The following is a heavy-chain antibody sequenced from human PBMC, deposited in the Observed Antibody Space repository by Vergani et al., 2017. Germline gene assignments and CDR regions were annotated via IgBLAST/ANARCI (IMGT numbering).Heavy chain of an antibody. CDR2: IKQDGSEK. V-gene: IGHV3-7*01. CDR3: ARVMMGVRGVIIYYYDYMDV. CDR1: GFTFSSYW. Sequence: EVQLVESGGGLVQPGGSLRLSCAASGFTFSSYWMTWVRQAPGKGLEWVANIKQDGSEKYYVDSVKGRFTISRDNAKNSLYLQMNSLRAEDTAVYYCARVMMGVRGVIIYYYDYMDVWGKGTTVTVSS. D-gene: IGHD3-10*01. J-gene: IGHJ6*03.